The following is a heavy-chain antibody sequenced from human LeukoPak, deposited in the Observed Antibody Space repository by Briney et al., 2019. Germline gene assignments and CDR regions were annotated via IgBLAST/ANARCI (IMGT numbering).Heavy chain of an antibody. D-gene: IGHD6-13*01. J-gene: IGHJ4*02. CDR1: GLTFQNTW. Sequence: GGSLRLSCAASGLTFQNTWMHWIRQAPGKGLVWVSRITGDGITTTYADSVKGRFTISRDTSKNMLYLQMNSLRAEDTAVYYCAKAWAAAGTFASWGQGTLVTVSS. V-gene: IGHV3-74*01. CDR2: ITGDGITT. CDR3: AKAWAAAGTFAS.